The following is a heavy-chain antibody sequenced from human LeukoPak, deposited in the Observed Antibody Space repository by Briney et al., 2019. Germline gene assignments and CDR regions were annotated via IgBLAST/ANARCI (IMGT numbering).Heavy chain of an antibody. CDR2: ISAYNGNT. V-gene: IGHV1-18*01. D-gene: IGHD3-10*01. CDR1: GYTFTSYG. CDR3: ARVRMVPVTGYMDV. J-gene: IGHJ6*03. Sequence: ASVKVSRTASGYTFTSYGISWVRQAPGQGLEWMGWISAYNGNTNYAQKLQGRVTVTTDTSTCTAYMELRSLRSDDTAVYYCARVRMVPVTGYMDVWGKGTTVTVSS.